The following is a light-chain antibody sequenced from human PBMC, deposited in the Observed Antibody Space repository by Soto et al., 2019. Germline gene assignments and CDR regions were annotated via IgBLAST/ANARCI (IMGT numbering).Light chain of an antibody. CDR1: SSDVPSYAY. CDR3: LSYAGTAYG. CDR2: EVN. Sequence: QSVLTQPPSAYLSRGQSLTLSCTGTSSDVPSYAYVSWYLEYPGKTGKLMISEVNTRPSGVPDRFSGAKSGNTASLTVSGLQAEDEADYYCLSYAGTAYGFGTGTKGTVL. J-gene: IGLJ1*01. V-gene: IGLV2-8*01.